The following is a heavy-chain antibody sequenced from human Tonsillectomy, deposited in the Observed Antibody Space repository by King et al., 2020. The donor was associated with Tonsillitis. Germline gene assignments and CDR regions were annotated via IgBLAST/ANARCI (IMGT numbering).Heavy chain of an antibody. D-gene: IGHD6-6*01. CDR3: AKHFSSSSWLFFDN. CDR1: GFTFSSYA. V-gene: IGHV3-23*04. CDR2: FRGSGGDI. Sequence: VQLVESGGGLVQPGGSLRLSCAASGFTFSSYAMSWVRQAPGKGLEWVSGFRGSGGDIYYANSVRGRVTISRDISKNTVYLQMNSLRAEDTAVYYCAKHFSSSSWLFFDNWGQGNLVTVSS. J-gene: IGHJ4*02.